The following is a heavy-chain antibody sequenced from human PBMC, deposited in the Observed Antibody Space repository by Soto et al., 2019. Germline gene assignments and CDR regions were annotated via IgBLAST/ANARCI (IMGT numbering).Heavy chain of an antibody. Sequence: EVQLVESGGGLVQPGGSLRLSCAASGFTFSSYWMHWVRQAPGKGLVWVSRINSDGSSTSSADSVKGRFTISRDNAKNTLDLQMNSLRAEDTAVYYCANVAVAGRYYGMDVWGQGTTVTVSS. CDR3: ANVAVAGRYYGMDV. D-gene: IGHD6-19*01. J-gene: IGHJ6*02. V-gene: IGHV3-74*01. CDR1: GFTFSSYW. CDR2: INSDGSST.